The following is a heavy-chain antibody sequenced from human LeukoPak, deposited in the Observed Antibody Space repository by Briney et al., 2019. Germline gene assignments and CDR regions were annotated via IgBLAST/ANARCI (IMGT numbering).Heavy chain of an antibody. CDR3: ARDPGAAMAYFDY. Sequence: PGGSLRLSCAASGFTFSSYDMHWVRHATGKGLEWVSAIGTAGDTYYPGSVKGRFTISRDNAKNSLYLQMNSLRAEDTAVYYCARDPGAAMAYFDYRGQGTLVTVSS. J-gene: IGHJ4*02. V-gene: IGHV3-13*01. CDR2: IGTAGDT. CDR1: GFTFSSYD. D-gene: IGHD5-18*01.